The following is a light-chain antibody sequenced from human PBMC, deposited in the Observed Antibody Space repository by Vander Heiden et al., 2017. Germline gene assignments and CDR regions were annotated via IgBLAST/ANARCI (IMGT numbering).Light chain of an antibody. Sequence: QSALTQPASVSGSPAQSITISCTGTSSDVGGYNYVSWYQQHPGKAPKLMIYDVSNRPSGVSNRFSGSKSGNTASLTISGLQAEDEADYYCSSYTSSSTLVFGGGTKLTGL. CDR2: DVS. J-gene: IGLJ2*01. V-gene: IGLV2-14*01. CDR3: SSYTSSSTLV. CDR1: SSDVGGYNY.